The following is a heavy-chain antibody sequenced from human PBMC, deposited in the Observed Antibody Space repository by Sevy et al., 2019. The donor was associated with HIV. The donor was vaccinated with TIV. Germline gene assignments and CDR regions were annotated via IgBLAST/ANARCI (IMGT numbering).Heavy chain of an antibody. Sequence: GGSLRLSCVASGFTFISYTMSWVRQAPGKGLEWVSAISSSGGSTYYGDSVKGRFTISRDNSKNTVYLEINNLRAEDTALYYWAKEEFSGYNFGYWGQGTLVTVSS. V-gene: IGHV3-23*01. CDR3: AKEEFSGYNFGY. CDR1: GFTFISYT. J-gene: IGHJ4*02. CDR2: ISSSGGST. D-gene: IGHD5-12*01.